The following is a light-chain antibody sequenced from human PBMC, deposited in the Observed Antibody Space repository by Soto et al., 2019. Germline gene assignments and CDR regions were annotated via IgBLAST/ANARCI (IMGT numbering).Light chain of an antibody. CDR3: GADPGSGGPKMV. V-gene: IGLV9-49*01. Sequence: QLVLTQPPSASASLGASVTLTCTLSSGYSNYKVDWYQQRPGKGPRFVMRVGTGGIVGAKGDRIPDRFSVLGSGLNRYLTIKNIQEDDERDYHRGADPGSGGPKMVFGGGTEVTVL. J-gene: IGLJ2*01. CDR2: VGTGGIVG. CDR1: SGYSNYK.